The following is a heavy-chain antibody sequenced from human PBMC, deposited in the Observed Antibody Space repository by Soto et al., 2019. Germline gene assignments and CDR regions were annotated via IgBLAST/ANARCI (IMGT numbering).Heavy chain of an antibody. J-gene: IGHJ5*02. CDR2: IIPIFGTA. CDR1: GGTFSSYA. D-gene: IGHD5-18*01. Sequence: QVQLVQSGAEVKKPGSSVKVSCKASGGTFSSYAISWVRQAPGQGLEWMGGIIPIFGTANYAQKFQGRVTITADESTSTAYMELSSLRSEDTAVYYCARGGGYSYGSASYNWFDPWGQGTLVTVSS. CDR3: ARGGGYSYGSASYNWFDP. V-gene: IGHV1-69*01.